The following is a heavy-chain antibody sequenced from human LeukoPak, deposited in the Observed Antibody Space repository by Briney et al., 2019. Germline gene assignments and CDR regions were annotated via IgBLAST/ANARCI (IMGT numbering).Heavy chain of an antibody. V-gene: IGHV1-46*01. CDR1: GYTFTSYY. CDR3: ASRGYSGYAVFDY. D-gene: IGHD5-12*01. Sequence: ASVKVSCKASGYTFTSYYMHWVRQAPGRGLEWMGIINPSGGSTSYAQKFQGRVAMTRDTSTSTVYMELSSLRSEDTAVYYCASRGYSGYAVFDYWGQGILVTVSS. CDR2: INPSGGST. J-gene: IGHJ4*02.